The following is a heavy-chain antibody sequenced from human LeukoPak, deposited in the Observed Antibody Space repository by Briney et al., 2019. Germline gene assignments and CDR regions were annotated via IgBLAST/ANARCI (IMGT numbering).Heavy chain of an antibody. CDR3: ARGVYYDTSGYYSFDY. CDR2: ISTYTGKT. CDR1: GYTFTNYG. J-gene: IGHJ4*02. V-gene: IGHV1-18*01. D-gene: IGHD3-22*01. Sequence: ASVKVSCKASGYTFTNYGINWVRQAPGQGLEWLAWISTYTGKTDYAQKLQGRVTLTTDTSTSTAYMELRSLKSDDTAVYYCARGVYYDTSGYYSFDYWGQGTLAAVSS.